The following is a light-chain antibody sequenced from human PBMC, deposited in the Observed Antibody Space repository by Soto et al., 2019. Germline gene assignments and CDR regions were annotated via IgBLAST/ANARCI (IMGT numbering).Light chain of an antibody. CDR3: KQYNNWPQT. CDR2: GAS. J-gene: IGKJ1*01. Sequence: VMTQAPATLSVSPGEGATLSCRASQTVNNNVAWYQLKDGQVHRLLIYGASTRATDIQARFSGSGSGTEFTLTIRSLQSEDFAEYHCKQYNNWPQTFGQGTKVDIK. CDR1: QTVNNN. V-gene: IGKV3-15*01.